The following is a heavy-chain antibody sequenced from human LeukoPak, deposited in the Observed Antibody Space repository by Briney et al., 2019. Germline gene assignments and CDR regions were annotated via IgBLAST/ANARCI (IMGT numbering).Heavy chain of an antibody. CDR2: ISYDGSNK. J-gene: IGHJ3*02. CDR1: GFTFSTYA. CDR3: AKEWGIVATDAFDI. Sequence: PGGSLRLSCAASGFTFSTYAMSWVRQAPGKGLEWVAVISYDGSNKYYADSVKGRFTISRDNSKNTLYLQMNSLRAEDTAVYYCAKEWGIVATDAFDIWGQGTMVTVSS. V-gene: IGHV3-30*18. D-gene: IGHD5-12*01.